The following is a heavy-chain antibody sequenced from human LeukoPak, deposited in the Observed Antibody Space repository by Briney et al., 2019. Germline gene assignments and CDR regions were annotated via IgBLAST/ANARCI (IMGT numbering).Heavy chain of an antibody. CDR1: GFTFSSYG. V-gene: IGHV3-30*02. Sequence: QSGGSLRLSCAASGFTFSSYGMHWVRQAPGKGLEWVAFIRYDGSNKYYADSVKGRFTISRDNSKNTLYLQMNSLRAEDTAVYYCAKSSVYSGSYFYYSIYYYYMDVWGKGTTVTISS. J-gene: IGHJ6*03. CDR2: IRYDGSNK. CDR3: AKSSVYSGSYFYYSIYYYYMDV. D-gene: IGHD1-26*01.